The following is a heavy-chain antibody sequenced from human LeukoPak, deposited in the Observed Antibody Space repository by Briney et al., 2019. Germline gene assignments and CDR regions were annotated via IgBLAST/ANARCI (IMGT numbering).Heavy chain of an antibody. CDR3: ARGWVPRGSGMDV. D-gene: IGHD1-1*01. J-gene: IGHJ6*02. CDR2: IIPILGIA. Sequence: GASVKVSCKASGGTFSSYAISWVRQAPGQGLEWMGRIIPILGIANYAQKFQGRVTITADKSTSTAYMELSSLRSEDTAVYYCARGWVPRGSGMDVWGQGTTVTVSS. CDR1: GGTFSSYA. V-gene: IGHV1-69*04.